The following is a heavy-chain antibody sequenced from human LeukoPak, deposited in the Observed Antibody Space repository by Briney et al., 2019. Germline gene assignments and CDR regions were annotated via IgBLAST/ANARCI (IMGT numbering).Heavy chain of an antibody. CDR3: ARVGGNSDYWYFDL. D-gene: IGHD4-23*01. CDR1: GYTFTSYA. Sequence: ASVKVSCKASGYTFTSYAMHWVRQTPGQRLEWMGWINAGNGNTKYSQKFQGRVTITRDTSASTAYMELSSLRSEDTAVYYCARVGGNSDYWYFDLWGRGTLVTVSS. CDR2: INAGNGNT. J-gene: IGHJ2*01. V-gene: IGHV1-3*01.